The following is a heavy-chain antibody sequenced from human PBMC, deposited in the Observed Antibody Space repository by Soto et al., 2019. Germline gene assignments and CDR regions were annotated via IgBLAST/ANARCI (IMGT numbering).Heavy chain of an antibody. J-gene: IGHJ6*02. D-gene: IGHD2-2*01. CDR1: GYTFTRHW. CDR3: ARQGYCSSTSCPFYYGMDV. V-gene: IGHV5-51*01. CDR2: IYPGDSDT. Sequence: PGESLNLSCKGFGYTFTRHWIGWVRQMPGKGLEWMGIIYPGDSDTRYSPSFRGQVTISADKSISTAYLQWSSLQASDTAMYYCARQGYCSSTSCPFYYGMDVWGQGTTVTVSS.